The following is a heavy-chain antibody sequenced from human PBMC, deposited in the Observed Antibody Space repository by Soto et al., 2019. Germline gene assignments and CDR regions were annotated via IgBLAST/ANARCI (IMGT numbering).Heavy chain of an antibody. CDR3: AREGRGKKAGYNGLVSLGY. CDR2: TTPIFNTT. CDR1: GSRFSNYV. J-gene: IGHJ4*02. V-gene: IGHV1-69*06. Sequence: QVQLVQSGAEVKTPGSSLKVSCTVSGSRFSNYVISWVRQAPGHGLEWLGRTTPIFNTTQYAQKFQGRVTITADKSTNTASLELSSLRSDDTAVYYCAREGRGKKAGYNGLVSLGYWGQGTLVTVSS. D-gene: IGHD2-2*02.